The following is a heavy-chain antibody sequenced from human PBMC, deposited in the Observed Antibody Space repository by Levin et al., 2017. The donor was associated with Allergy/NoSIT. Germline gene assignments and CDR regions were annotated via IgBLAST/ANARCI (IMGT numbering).Heavy chain of an antibody. J-gene: IGHJ4*02. V-gene: IGHV3-30-3*01. CDR2: ISYNGNKK. Sequence: HPGGSLRLSCAASGFSFDSHAMHWVRQAPGKGLEWVAIISYNGNKKYYADSVKGRFTITRDNSKNTLHLQMNTLRVEDTAVYYCATDSKSYDDYVGCLDYWGQGTPVTVSS. D-gene: IGHD4-17*01. CDR1: GFSFDSHA. CDR3: ATDSKSYDDYVGCLDY.